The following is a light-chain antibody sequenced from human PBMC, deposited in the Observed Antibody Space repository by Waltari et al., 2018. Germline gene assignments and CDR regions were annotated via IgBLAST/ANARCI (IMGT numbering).Light chain of an antibody. V-gene: IGLV2-14*01. CDR2: VVS. CDR3: SSYMNSSLV. CDR1: SSNIGGYMY. Sequence: QSALTQPASVSGSPGQSITISCTGTSSNIGGYMYVSWYQPHPGKAPKLMIYVVSNRPSGVSNRFSGSKSGSTASLTISGLQSEDEADYYCSSYMNSSLVFGAGTKVTVL. J-gene: IGLJ3*02.